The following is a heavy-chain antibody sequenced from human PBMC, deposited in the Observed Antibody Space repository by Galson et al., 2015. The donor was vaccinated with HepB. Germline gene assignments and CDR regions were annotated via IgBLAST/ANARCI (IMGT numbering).Heavy chain of an antibody. CDR1: GFTFSSYS. V-gene: IGHV3-21*01. D-gene: IGHD1-26*01. CDR3: ARDRSGSYPYYFDY. J-gene: IGHJ4*02. Sequence: SLRLSCAASGFTFSSYSMNWVRQAPGKGLEWVSSISSSSSYIYYADSVKGRFTLSRDNAKNSLYLQMNSLRAEDTAVYYCARDRSGSYPYYFDYWGQGTLVTVSS. CDR2: ISSSSSYI.